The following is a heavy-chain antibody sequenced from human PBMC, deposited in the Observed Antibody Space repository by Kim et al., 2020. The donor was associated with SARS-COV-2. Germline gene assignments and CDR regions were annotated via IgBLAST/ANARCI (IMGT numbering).Heavy chain of an antibody. D-gene: IGHD3-10*01. V-gene: IGHV3-48*03. Sequence: GGSLRLSCAASGFIFSSYEINWVRQAPGKGLEWVSYINTDGTTVYYADSVQGRFTISRDNAKNSLYLQMNSLAVDDTAVYYCVRDRGRGTGPSESGFDVWGQGTMVTVSS. J-gene: IGHJ3*01. CDR1: GFIFSSYE. CDR2: INTDGTTV. CDR3: VRDRGRGTGPSESGFDV.